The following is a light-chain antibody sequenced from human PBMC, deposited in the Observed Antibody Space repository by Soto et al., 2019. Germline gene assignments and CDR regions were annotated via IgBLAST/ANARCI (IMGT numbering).Light chain of an antibody. Sequence: DIQMTQSPSSLSASVGDRVTITCRASQTVPNSLHWYQQKPGKAPKLLISAASSLRAGVPSRFSGSGSGTVFTLTISSLQPEDFATYYCQQSYSSLRTFGPGTNVEV. J-gene: IGKJ1*01. V-gene: IGKV1-39*01. CDR2: AAS. CDR3: QQSYSSLRT. CDR1: QTVPNS.